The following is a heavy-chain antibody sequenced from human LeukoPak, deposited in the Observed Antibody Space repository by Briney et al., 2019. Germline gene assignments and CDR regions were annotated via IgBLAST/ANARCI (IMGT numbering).Heavy chain of an antibody. D-gene: IGHD1-1*01. CDR3: ARGERRGPLDY. J-gene: IGHJ4*02. CDR2: LSTDSTRE. Sequence: PGGSLRLSSAASGFTFKSTWRHWAGQSPGKGLVWVSRLSTDSTRENYADSVKGRFTVSRDNAKNTLYLQLNSLRVDDTAVYYCARGERRGPLDYWGQGTPVTVSS. V-gene: IGHV3-74*01. CDR1: GFTFKSTW.